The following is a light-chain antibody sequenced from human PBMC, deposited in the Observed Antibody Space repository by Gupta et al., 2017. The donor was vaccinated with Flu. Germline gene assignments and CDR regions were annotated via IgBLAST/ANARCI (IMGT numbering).Light chain of an antibody. CDR2: EAS. V-gene: IGKV1-5*03. J-gene: IGKJ2*01. CDR1: QSISSW. CDR3: HQYNSYSVYT. Sequence: TLSASVGDRVTITCRASQSISSWLAWYQQKPGKAPKLLIYEASKLERGVPSRFSGSGFGTQFTLTISCRQPDDFASYYCHQYNSYSVYTFGQGTKVDIK.